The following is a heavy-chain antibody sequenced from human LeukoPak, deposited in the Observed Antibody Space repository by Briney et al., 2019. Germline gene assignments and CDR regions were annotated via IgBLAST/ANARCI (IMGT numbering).Heavy chain of an antibody. CDR2: ISAYNGYT. CDR3: ARYDSRGYYYNAFDI. CDR1: GYTFTSYG. J-gene: IGHJ3*02. D-gene: IGHD3-22*01. V-gene: IGHV1-18*01. Sequence: ASVKVSCKDSGYTFTSYGIGWVQQAPGQGLEWMGWISAYNGYTNYAQKFPGRVTMTTDTSTSTSYMELRSLRSDDTAVYYCARYDSRGYYYNAFDIWGQGTMVTVSS.